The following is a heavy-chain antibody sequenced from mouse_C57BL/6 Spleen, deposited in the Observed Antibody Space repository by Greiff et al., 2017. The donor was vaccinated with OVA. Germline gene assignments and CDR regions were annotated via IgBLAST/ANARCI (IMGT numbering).Heavy chain of an antibody. CDR3: ASLITTVEYYFDY. J-gene: IGHJ2*01. D-gene: IGHD1-1*01. Sequence: QVQLQQPGAELVMPGASVKLSCKASGYTFTSYWMHWVKQRPGQGLEWIGEIDPSDSYTNYNQKFKGKSTLTVDKSYRPAYMQISILTSEDSAVYYGASLITTVEYYFDYWGQGTTRTVSS. CDR1: GYTFTSYW. CDR2: IDPSDSYT. V-gene: IGHV1-69*01.